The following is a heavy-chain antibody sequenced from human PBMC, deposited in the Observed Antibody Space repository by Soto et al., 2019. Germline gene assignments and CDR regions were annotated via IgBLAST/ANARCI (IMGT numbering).Heavy chain of an antibody. CDR3: ARGLLLWFGELALRGVYYYYVDV. CDR1: GGSFSGYQ. Sequence: QVQLQQWGAGLLKPSETLSLTCAVYGGSFSGYQWSWIRQTPGKGLEWIGEINDRGNINYNPSLEGSASLLLDPRKQHISLKLGSVPTADTAVYYCARGLLLWFGELALRGVYYYYVDVWGKGTAVIVSS. J-gene: IGHJ6*03. V-gene: IGHV4-34*01. D-gene: IGHD3-10*01. CDR2: INDRGNI.